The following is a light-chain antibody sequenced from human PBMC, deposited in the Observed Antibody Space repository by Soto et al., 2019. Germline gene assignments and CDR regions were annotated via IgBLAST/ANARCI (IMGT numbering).Light chain of an antibody. J-gene: IGLJ2*01. Sequence: QSALTQPRSVSGSPGQSVTISCTGTSSDVGGYNYVSWYQQHPGRAPKLMIYDVSKWPPGVPDRFSGSKSGNTASLTISGLQVEDEADYYCCSYAGSYTVIFGGGTKLTVL. CDR1: SSDVGGYNY. V-gene: IGLV2-11*01. CDR3: CSYAGSYTVI. CDR2: DVS.